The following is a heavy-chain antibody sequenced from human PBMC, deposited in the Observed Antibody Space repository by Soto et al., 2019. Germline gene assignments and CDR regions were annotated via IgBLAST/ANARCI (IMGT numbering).Heavy chain of an antibody. J-gene: IGHJ4*02. CDR1: GFTFSSYW. Sequence: EVQLVESGGGLVQPGGSLRLSCAASGFTFSSYWMSWVRQAPGKGLEWVANIKQDGSEKYYVDSVKGRFTISRDNAKNSLYLQMNSLRAEDTAVYYCAREADFSSWFRVGDFDYWGQGTLVTVSS. CDR3: AREADFSSWFRVGDFDY. V-gene: IGHV3-7*01. D-gene: IGHD6-13*01. CDR2: IKQDGSEK.